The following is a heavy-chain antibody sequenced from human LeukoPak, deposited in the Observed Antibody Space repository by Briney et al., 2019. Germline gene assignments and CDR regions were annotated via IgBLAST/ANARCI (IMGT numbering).Heavy chain of an antibody. CDR1: GGSISSGGYY. J-gene: IGHJ4*02. CDR3: ARVLVSMVRGAFDY. Sequence: TLSLTCTVSGGSISSGGYYWSWIRQHPGKGLERIGYIYYSGSTYYNPSRKSRVTISVDTSKNQFSLKLSSVTAADTAVYYCARVLVSMVRGAFDYWGQGTLVTVSS. D-gene: IGHD3-10*01. CDR2: IYYSGST. V-gene: IGHV4-31*03.